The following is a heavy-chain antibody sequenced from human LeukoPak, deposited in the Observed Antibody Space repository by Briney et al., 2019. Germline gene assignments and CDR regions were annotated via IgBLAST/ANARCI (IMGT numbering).Heavy chain of an antibody. J-gene: IGHJ4*02. V-gene: IGHV4-61*09. CDR2: IYTSGST. CDR3: ARGSRGYSYGAFDY. CDR1: GGSISSGSYY. D-gene: IGHD5-18*01. Sequence: SETLSLTCTVSGGSISSGSYYWSWIRQPAGKGLEWIGHIYTSGSTNYNPSLKSRVTISVDTSKNQFSLKLSSVTAADTAVYYCARGSRGYSYGAFDYWGQGTLVTVSS.